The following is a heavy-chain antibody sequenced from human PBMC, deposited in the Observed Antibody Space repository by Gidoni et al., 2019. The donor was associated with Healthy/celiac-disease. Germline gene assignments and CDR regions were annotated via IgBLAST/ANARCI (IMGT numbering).Heavy chain of an antibody. V-gene: IGHV3-9*01. CDR2: ISWNSGSI. CDR3: AKDRSRGQWLAWYFDL. Sequence: GISWNSGSIGYADSVKGRFTISRDNAKNSLYLQMNSLRAEDTALYYCAKDRSRGQWLAWYFDLWGRGTLVTVSS. J-gene: IGHJ2*01. D-gene: IGHD6-19*01.